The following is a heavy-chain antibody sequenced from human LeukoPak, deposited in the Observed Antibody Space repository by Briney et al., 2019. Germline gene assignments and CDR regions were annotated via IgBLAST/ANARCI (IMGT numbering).Heavy chain of an antibody. CDR2: ISGSGGST. D-gene: IGHD2-2*01. CDR1: GFTFSSYA. Sequence: GGSLRLSCAASGFTFSSYAMSWVRQAPGKGLEWVSAISGSGGSTYYADSVRGRFTISRDNSKNTLYLQMNSPTVEDTAVYYCAKCSSTWAVAGMAVWGQGTTVTVSS. V-gene: IGHV3-23*01. J-gene: IGHJ6*02. CDR3: AKCSSTWAVAGMAV.